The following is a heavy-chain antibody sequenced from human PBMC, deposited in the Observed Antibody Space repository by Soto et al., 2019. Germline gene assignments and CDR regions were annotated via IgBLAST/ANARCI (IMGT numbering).Heavy chain of an antibody. Sequence: GESLKISCKGSGYSFTSYWIGWVRQMPGKGLEWMGIIYPGDSDTRYSPSFQGQVTISADKSISTAYLQWSSLRSEDTAVYYCARIPAPMERRSDYWGQGTLVTVSS. CDR1: GYSFTSYW. CDR2: IYPGDSDT. CDR3: ARIPAPMERRSDY. J-gene: IGHJ4*02. V-gene: IGHV5-51*01. D-gene: IGHD1-1*01.